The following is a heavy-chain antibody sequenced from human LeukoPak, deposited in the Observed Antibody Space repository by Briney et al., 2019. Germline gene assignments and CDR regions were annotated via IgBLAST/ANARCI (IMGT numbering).Heavy chain of an antibody. Sequence: GGSLRLSCAASGFTFSSYSMNWVRQAPGKGLEWVSSISSSSSYIYYADSVKGRFTISRDNAKNSLYLQMNSLRAEDTAVYYCARVGGDNWNYVLDYWGQGTLVTVSS. D-gene: IGHD1-7*01. CDR1: GFTFSSYS. J-gene: IGHJ4*02. CDR3: ARVGGDNWNYVLDY. V-gene: IGHV3-21*01. CDR2: ISSSSSYI.